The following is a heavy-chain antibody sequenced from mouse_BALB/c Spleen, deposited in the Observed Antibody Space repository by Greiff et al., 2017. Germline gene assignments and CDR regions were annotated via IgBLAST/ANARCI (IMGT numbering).Heavy chain of an antibody. CDR1: GFTFSDYY. CDR3: ARDSSCAMDY. J-gene: IGHJ4*01. CDR2: ISDGGSYT. Sequence: EVQLVESGGGLVKPGGSLKLSCAASGFTFSDYYMYWVRQTPEKRLEWVATISDGGSYTYYPDSVKGRFTISRDNAKNNLYLQMSSLKSEDTAMYYCARDSSCAMDYWGQGTSVTVSS. V-gene: IGHV5-4*02. D-gene: IGHD1-1*01.